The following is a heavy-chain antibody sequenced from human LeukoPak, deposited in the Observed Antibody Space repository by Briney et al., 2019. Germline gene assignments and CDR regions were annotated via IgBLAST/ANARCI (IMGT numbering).Heavy chain of an antibody. D-gene: IGHD3-10*01. CDR2: ISYDGSNK. J-gene: IGHJ4*02. V-gene: IGHV3-30*18. CDR3: AKDREYYFDY. Sequence: PGGSLRFSCAASGFTFSSYGMHWVRQAPGKGLEWVAVISYDGSNKYYADSVKGRFTISRDNSKNTLYLQMNSLRAEDTAVYYCAKDREYYFDYWGQGTLVTVSS. CDR1: GFTFSSYG.